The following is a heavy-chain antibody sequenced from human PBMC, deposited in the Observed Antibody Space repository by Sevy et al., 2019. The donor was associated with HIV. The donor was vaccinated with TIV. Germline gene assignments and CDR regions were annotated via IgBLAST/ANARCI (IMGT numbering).Heavy chain of an antibody. D-gene: IGHD3-22*01. V-gene: IGHV3-23*01. CDR2: GSGSGSNT. CDR1: GFTFSNHV. J-gene: IGHJ4*02. CDR3: VRRSSYSDSSGYYSFDY. Sequence: GGSLRLSCAASGFTFSNHVMNWVRQAPGKGLEWVSAGSGSGSNTYYADSVQGRFTISRDNSKNTLYLQMNTLRAEDTAVYYCVRRSSYSDSSGYYSFDYWGQRTLVTVSS.